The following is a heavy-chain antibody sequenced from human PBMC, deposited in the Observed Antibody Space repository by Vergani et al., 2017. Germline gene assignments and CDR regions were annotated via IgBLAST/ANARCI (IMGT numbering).Heavy chain of an antibody. J-gene: IGHJ4*02. CDR2: IKQDGSEK. CDR1: GFTFSHYS. D-gene: IGHD6-19*01. Sequence: VQLVESGGGVVQPGRSLRLSCAASGFTFSHYSMNWVRQAPGKGLEWVASIKQDGSEKQYVDSVKGRFTISRDNVRNLVFLEMHDLRVADTAVYYCARELVAGTKEIDYWGQGTLVTVSS. V-gene: IGHV3-7*01. CDR3: ARELVAGTKEIDY.